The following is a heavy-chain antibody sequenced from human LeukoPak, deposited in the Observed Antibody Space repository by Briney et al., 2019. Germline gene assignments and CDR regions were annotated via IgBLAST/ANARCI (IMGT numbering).Heavy chain of an antibody. J-gene: IGHJ4*02. CDR2: ISGSGSGGST. D-gene: IGHD3-22*01. Sequence: GGSLRLSCAASGFTFSSSALSWVRQAPGKGLEWVSNISGSGSGGSTYYADSVKGRFTISRDNSKNTLYLQMNSLRAEDTAVYYCARGHSSGYYYQTYYFDYWGQGTLVTVSS. CDR1: GFTFSSSA. V-gene: IGHV3-23*01. CDR3: ARGHSSGYYYQTYYFDY.